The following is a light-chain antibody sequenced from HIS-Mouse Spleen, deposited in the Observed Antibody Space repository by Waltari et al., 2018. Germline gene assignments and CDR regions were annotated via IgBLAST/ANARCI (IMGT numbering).Light chain of an antibody. J-gene: IGLJ2*01. CDR3: SSYTSSSTLEV. V-gene: IGLV2-14*01. CDR2: EFR. CDR1: SSDVGGCKH. Sequence: QSALTQPASVSGSPGRSITLSCTGPSSDVGGCKHVSWYQQPPGKAPKLLIYEFRNRPSGVSNRFSGSKSGNTASLTISGLQAEDEADYYCSSYTSSSTLEVFGGGTKLTVL.